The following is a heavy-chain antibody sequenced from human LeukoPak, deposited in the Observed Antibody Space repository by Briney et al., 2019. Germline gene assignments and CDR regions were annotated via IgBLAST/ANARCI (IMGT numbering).Heavy chain of an antibody. J-gene: IGHJ4*02. D-gene: IGHD1-26*01. CDR2: INPSGTGT. CDR3: ARDTPVGATSEGVDY. V-gene: IGHV1-46*01. Sequence: ASVKVSCKASGYTITNNYMHWVRQAPGQGLEWMGVINPSGTGTSYAQKFQGRITMTRDTSISTAYMELSRLRSDDTAVYYCARDTPVGATSEGVDYWGQGTLVTVSS. CDR1: GYTITNNY.